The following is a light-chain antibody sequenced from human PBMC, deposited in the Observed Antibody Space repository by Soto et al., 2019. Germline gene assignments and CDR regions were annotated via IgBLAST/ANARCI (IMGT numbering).Light chain of an antibody. CDR2: GAS. CDR1: HYVSTK. J-gene: IGKJ2*01. V-gene: IGKV3-15*01. Sequence: ETMVTQSPFTLSVSPGENVTLSCRTSHYVSTKFAWFQHKPGQSPRLLIYGASRRATGTPDRFSGRVSGRDYRDFTLTITSLQSEDSAVYYCQHYNDWPPYTFGQGTKLEIK. CDR3: QHYNDWPPYT.